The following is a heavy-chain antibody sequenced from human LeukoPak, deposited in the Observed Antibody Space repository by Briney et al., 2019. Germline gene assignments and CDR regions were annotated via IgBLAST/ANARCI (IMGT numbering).Heavy chain of an antibody. CDR3: ARGFLDFDS. CDR1: GFTFSSFG. CDR2: IWYDGSNT. V-gene: IGHV3-33*01. D-gene: IGHD3-3*01. J-gene: IGHJ4*02. Sequence: GRSQRLSCVASGFTFSSFGTHWVRQAPGKGLEWVALIWYDGSNTYYADSVKGRFTISRDDSKNTVYLQMNSLRAEDTALYYCARGFLDFDSWGQGTLVIVSS.